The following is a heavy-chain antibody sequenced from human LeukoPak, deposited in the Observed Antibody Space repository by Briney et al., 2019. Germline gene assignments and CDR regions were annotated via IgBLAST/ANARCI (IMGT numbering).Heavy chain of an antibody. J-gene: IGHJ3*01. CDR3: ASGSSDAFDV. V-gene: IGHV3-48*01. CDR1: GFTFSSYA. CDR2: ISSSSSTI. Sequence: GGSLRLSCAASGFTFSSYAMHWVRQAPGKGLEWVSYISSSSSTINYADSVKGRFTISRDNAKNSLYLQMNSLRAEDTAVYYCASGSSDAFDVWGQGTMVTVSS.